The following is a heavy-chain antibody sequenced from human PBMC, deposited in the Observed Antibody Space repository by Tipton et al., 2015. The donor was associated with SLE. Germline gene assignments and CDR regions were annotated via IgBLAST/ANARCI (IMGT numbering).Heavy chain of an antibody. D-gene: IGHD6-25*01. CDR1: SASVSNDNW. CDR2: VYDSGTT. Sequence: GLVKPSGTLSVTCAVSSASVSNDNWWGWIRQPPGKGLEWIGSVYDSGTTYYNPSLESRVTMSVDTSKNQFSLTLSSVTAADTAVYYCAKTSTQISGCYMDVWGKGTTVTVSS. CDR3: AKTSTQISGCYMDV. J-gene: IGHJ6*03. V-gene: IGHV4-38-2*01.